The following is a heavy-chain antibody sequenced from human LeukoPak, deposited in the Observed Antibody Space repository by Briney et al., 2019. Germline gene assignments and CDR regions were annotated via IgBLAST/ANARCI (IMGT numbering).Heavy chain of an antibody. V-gene: IGHV3-74*01. CDR3: ARGSDTSSWYGAFDI. Sequence: GGSQRLSCAASGFTFSSYWMYWVRQAPGKGLVWVSRIDTDGSSKSYADSVKGRFTISRDNAKNTLYLQMDSLRVEDTAVYYCARGSDTSSWYGAFDIWGQGTMVTVSS. CDR1: GFTFSSYW. CDR2: IDTDGSSK. D-gene: IGHD6-13*01. J-gene: IGHJ3*02.